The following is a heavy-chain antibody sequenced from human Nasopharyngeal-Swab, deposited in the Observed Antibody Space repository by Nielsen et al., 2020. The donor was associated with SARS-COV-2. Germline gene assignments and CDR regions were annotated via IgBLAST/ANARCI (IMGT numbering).Heavy chain of an antibody. CDR1: GGSFSGYY. CDR3: ARHGAGADY. J-gene: IGHJ4*02. Sequence: ESLKISCAVYGGSFSGYYWSWIRQPPGKGLEWIGEINHSGSTNYNPSLKSRVTISVDTSKNQFSLKLSSVTAADTAVYYCARHGAGADYWGQGTLVTVSS. CDR2: INHSGST. V-gene: IGHV4-34*01. D-gene: IGHD6-19*01.